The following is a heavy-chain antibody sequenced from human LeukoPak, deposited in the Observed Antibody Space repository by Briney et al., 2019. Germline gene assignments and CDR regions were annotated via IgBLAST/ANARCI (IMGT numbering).Heavy chain of an antibody. Sequence: SETLSLTCAVYGGSFSGYYWSWIRQPPGKGLEWIGYIYYSGSTYYNPSLKSRVTISVDTSKNQFSLKLSSVTAADTAVYYCARAGGYCSSTSCYRSYYYYMDVWGKGTTVTVSS. V-gene: IGHV4-30-4*08. CDR1: GGSFSGYY. CDR2: IYYSGST. CDR3: ARAGGYCSSTSCYRSYYYYMDV. D-gene: IGHD2-2*02. J-gene: IGHJ6*03.